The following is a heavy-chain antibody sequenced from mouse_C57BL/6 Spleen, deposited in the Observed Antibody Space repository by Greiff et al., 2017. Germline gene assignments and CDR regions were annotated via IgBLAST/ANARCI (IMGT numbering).Heavy chain of an antibody. CDR1: GFSLTSYG. V-gene: IGHV2-3*01. Sequence: QVQLQESGPGLVAPSQSLSITCTVSGFSLTSYGVSWVRQPPGKGLEWLGVIWGDGSTNYHSALISRLSISKDNSKSQVFLKLNSLQTEDTATYDCATRGDYYEYDGGYYAMDYWGQGTSVTVSS. CDR2: IWGDGST. D-gene: IGHD2-4*01. J-gene: IGHJ4*01. CDR3: ATRGDYYEYDGGYYAMDY.